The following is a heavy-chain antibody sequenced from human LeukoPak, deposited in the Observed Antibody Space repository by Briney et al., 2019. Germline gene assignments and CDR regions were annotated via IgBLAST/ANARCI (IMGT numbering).Heavy chain of an antibody. CDR3: AKDQARVAVAGTSD. CDR1: GFTFSSYA. CDR2: ISGSGGST. Sequence: GGSLRLPCAASGFTFSSYAMSWVRQAPGKGLEWVSAISGSGGSTYYADSVKGRFTISRDNSKNTLYLQMNSLRAEDTAVYYCAKDQARVAVAGTSDWGQGTLVTVSS. J-gene: IGHJ4*02. D-gene: IGHD6-19*01. V-gene: IGHV3-23*01.